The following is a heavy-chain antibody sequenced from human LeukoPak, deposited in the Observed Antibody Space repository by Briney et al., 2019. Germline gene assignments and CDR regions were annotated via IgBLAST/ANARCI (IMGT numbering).Heavy chain of an antibody. J-gene: IGHJ3*02. V-gene: IGHV3-7*03. CDR1: GFTFNTFW. CDR3: AKDLVDTTWALGVFDI. Sequence: GGSLRLSCTASGFTFNTFWMTWVRQAPGKGLEWVATIKQDGSETFYVDSVKGRFTISSDNAKNSLYLQMNSLRAEETAVYYCAKDLVDTTWALGVFDIWGQGTMVTVSS. CDR2: IKQDGSET. D-gene: IGHD5-18*01.